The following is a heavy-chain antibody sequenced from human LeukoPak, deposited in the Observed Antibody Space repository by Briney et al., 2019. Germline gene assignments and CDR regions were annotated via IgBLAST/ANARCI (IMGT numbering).Heavy chain of an antibody. Sequence: SETLSLTCTVSGGSITANNYFWGWIRQSPGKGLEWIASISDSGSTYYSVSLRSRVTVSVGTSKNQFSLNLTSVTAADTAVYYCARDVLRVLEWANWFDPWGQGTLVTVSS. J-gene: IGHJ5*02. CDR2: ISDSGST. D-gene: IGHD3-3*01. V-gene: IGHV4-39*07. CDR1: GGSITANNYF. CDR3: ARDVLRVLEWANWFDP.